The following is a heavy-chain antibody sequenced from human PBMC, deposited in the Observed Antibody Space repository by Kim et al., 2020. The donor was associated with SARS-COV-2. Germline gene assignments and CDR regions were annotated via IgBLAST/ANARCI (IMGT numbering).Heavy chain of an antibody. CDR1: GYTFTSYA. V-gene: IGHV7-4-1*02. CDR3: ARGVPGELCRPSPHYFDY. J-gene: IGHJ4*01. Sequence: ASVKVSCKASGYTFTSYAMNWVRQAPGQGLEWMGWINTNTGNPTNAQGFTGRFVFSLDTSVSTAYLQISRLKAEDTAVYYCARGVPGELCRPSPHYFDYWGHGTLVTVSS. D-gene: IGHD3-16*01. CDR2: INTNTGNP.